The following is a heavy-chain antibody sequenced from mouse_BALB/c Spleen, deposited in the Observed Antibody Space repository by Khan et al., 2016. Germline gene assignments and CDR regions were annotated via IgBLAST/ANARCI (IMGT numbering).Heavy chain of an antibody. CDR3: TRPGNYAVDY. CDR2: IRLKCNNYAT. Sequence: EVKLEESGGGLVQPGGSMKLSCVASGFTFSNYWMNWVRQSPEKGLEWVAEIRLKCNNYATHYAESVKGRFTISRDDSKSSVYLQMNILRAEDTGIYYCTRPGNYAVDYWCQGSSVAISS. J-gene: IGHJ4*01. D-gene: IGHD1-1*02. CDR1: GFTFSNYW. V-gene: IGHV6-6*02.